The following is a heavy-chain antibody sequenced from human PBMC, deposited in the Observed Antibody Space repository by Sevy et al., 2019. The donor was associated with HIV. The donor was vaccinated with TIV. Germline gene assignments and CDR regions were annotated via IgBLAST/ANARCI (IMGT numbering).Heavy chain of an antibody. Sequence: ASVKVSCKASGYTFTSYGISWVRQAPGQGLEWMGWISAYNGNTNYAQKLQGRVTMTTDTSTSTAYMELRSLRSDDTAVYYCARLIPDIVVVPAALPNYYYYGMDVWGQGTTVTVSS. V-gene: IGHV1-18*01. J-gene: IGHJ6*02. D-gene: IGHD2-2*02. CDR3: ARLIPDIVVVPAALPNYYYYGMDV. CDR1: GYTFTSYG. CDR2: ISAYNGNT.